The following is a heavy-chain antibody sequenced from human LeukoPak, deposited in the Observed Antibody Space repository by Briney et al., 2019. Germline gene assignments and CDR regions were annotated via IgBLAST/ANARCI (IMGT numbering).Heavy chain of an antibody. CDR2: IYSGGST. Sequence: GGSLRLSCAASGFTFSSYAMHWVRQAPGKGLEWVAVIYSGGSTYYADSVKGRFTISRDNSKNTLYLQMNSLRAEDTAVYHCARVRWLALDYWGQGTLVTVSS. J-gene: IGHJ4*02. V-gene: IGHV3-53*01. CDR1: GFTFSSYA. D-gene: IGHD6-19*01. CDR3: ARVRWLALDY.